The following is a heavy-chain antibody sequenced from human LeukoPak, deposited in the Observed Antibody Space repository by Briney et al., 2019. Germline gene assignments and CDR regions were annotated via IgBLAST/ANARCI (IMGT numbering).Heavy chain of an antibody. Sequence: PSETLSLTCTVSGGSISSGDHYWSWLRQPPGKGLEWIGYIYYSGSTYYNPSLKSRVTISIDTSKIQFSLKLTSVTAADTAVYYCAREYCDSTSCYGRSMGFDPWGQGTLVTISS. CDR3: AREYCDSTSCYGRSMGFDP. V-gene: IGHV4-30-4*01. J-gene: IGHJ5*02. CDR1: GGSISSGDHY. CDR2: IYYSGST. D-gene: IGHD2-2*01.